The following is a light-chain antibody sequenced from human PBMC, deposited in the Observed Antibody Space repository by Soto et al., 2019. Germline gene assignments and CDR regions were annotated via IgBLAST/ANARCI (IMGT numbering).Light chain of an antibody. CDR3: MQALQTPLT. J-gene: IGKJ4*01. Sequence: DIVMTQSPLSLPVTPGEPSSISLISSQSLLYSNGYNYLDWYLQKPGQSPQLLIYLGSNRASGVPDRFSGSGSGTDFTLKISRVEAEDVGVYYCMQALQTPLTFGGGTKVDIK. CDR1: QSLLYSNGYNY. CDR2: LGS. V-gene: IGKV2-28*01.